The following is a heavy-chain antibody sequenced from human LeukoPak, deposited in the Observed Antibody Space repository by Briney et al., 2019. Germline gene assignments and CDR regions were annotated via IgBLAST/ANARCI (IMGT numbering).Heavy chain of an antibody. V-gene: IGHV1-18*01. D-gene: IGHD6-19*01. CDR1: GYTFTSYG. Sequence: GASVKVSCKASGYTFTSYGISWVRPAPGQGLEWMGWISTYNGNTNYAQKLQGRVTMTTDTSTSTAYMELGSLRSDDTAVYYCARDRGIAVAGDYWGQGTLVTVSS. CDR2: ISTYNGNT. CDR3: ARDRGIAVAGDY. J-gene: IGHJ4*02.